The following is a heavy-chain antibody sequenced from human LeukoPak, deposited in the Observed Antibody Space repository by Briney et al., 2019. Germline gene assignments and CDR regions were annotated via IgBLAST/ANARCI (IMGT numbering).Heavy chain of an antibody. V-gene: IGHV3-23*01. Sequence: GGSLRLSCAASGLTFSSYAMSWVRQAPGKGLEWVSAISGSGGSTYYADSVKGRFTISRDNSKNTLYLQMNSLRAEDTAVYYCARDIRTDDAFDIWGQGTMVTVSS. J-gene: IGHJ3*02. CDR1: GLTFSSYA. CDR2: ISGSGGST. CDR3: ARDIRTDDAFDI.